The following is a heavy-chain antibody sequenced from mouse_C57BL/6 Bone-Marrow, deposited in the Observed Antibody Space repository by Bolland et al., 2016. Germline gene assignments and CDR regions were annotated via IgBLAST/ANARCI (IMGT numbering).Heavy chain of an antibody. J-gene: IGHJ1*01. CDR2: HAT. D-gene: IGHD1-1*01. V-gene: IGHV6-6*01. Sequence: HATYYAESVKGRFTISRDDSKSSVYLQMNSLRAEDTGIYYCTTDGSPWYFDVWGQGT. CDR3: TTDGSPWYFDV.